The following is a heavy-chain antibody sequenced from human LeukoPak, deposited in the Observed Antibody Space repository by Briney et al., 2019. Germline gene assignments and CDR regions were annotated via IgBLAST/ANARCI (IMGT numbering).Heavy chain of an antibody. CDR1: GFTFSSYG. J-gene: IGHJ4*02. Sequence: GGSLRLSCAASGFTFSSYGMHWVRQAPGKGLEWVAVIWYDGSNKYYADSVKGRFTISRDNSKNTLYLQMNSLRADDTAVYYCARVVGMATSDYWGQGTLVTVSS. CDR3: ARVVGMATSDY. CDR2: IWYDGSNK. D-gene: IGHD5-24*01. V-gene: IGHV3-33*01.